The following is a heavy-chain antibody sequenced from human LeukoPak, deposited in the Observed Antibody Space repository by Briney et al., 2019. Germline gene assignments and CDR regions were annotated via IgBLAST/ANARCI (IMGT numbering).Heavy chain of an antibody. CDR2: IIPIFGTA. D-gene: IGHD3-10*01. CDR3: AREPGYGSGDTRPSTRWFDP. CDR1: GGTFSSYA. J-gene: IGHJ5*02. V-gene: IGHV1-69*05. Sequence: ASVKVSCKASGGTFSSYAISWVRQAPGQGLEWMGGIIPIFGTANYAQKFQGRVTITTDESTSTAYMELSSLRSEDTAVYYCAREPGYGSGDTRPSTRWFDPWGQGTLVTVSS.